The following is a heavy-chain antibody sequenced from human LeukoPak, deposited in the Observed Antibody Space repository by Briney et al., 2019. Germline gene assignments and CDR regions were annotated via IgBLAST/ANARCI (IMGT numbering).Heavy chain of an antibody. CDR1: GGTFSNNA. Sequence: SVKVSCKASGGTFSNNAISWVRQAPGQGLEWMGGIIPIFGSADYPQKLQGRVTITTDESTSTAYMELSSLTSEDTAVYYCATSGNRKSFGGNYYYYMDVWDNGTTVTVSS. CDR3: ATSGNRKSFGGNYYYYMDV. V-gene: IGHV1-69*05. J-gene: IGHJ6*03. D-gene: IGHD1-14*01. CDR2: IIPIFGSA.